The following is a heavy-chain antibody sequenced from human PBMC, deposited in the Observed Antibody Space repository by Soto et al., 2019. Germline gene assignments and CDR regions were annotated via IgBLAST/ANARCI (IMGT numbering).Heavy chain of an antibody. Sequence: GGSLRLSCAASGFTFSSYGMHWVRQAPGKGLEWVAVIWYDGSNKYYADSVKGRFTISRDNSKNTLYLQMNSLRSEDIAVFYCARGQLWLSGYYGMDVWGQGTTVTVSS. J-gene: IGHJ6*02. CDR3: ARGQLWLSGYYGMDV. CDR1: GFTFSSYG. CDR2: IWYDGSNK. D-gene: IGHD5-18*01. V-gene: IGHV3-33*01.